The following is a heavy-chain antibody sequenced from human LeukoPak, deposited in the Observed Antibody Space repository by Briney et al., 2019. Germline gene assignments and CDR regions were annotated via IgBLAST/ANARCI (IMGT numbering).Heavy chain of an antibody. D-gene: IGHD5-12*01. CDR3: ARAGYDWNYDN. J-gene: IGHJ4*02. V-gene: IGHV4-38-2*01. CDR1: GYYITIAYY. Sequence: PSETLSLTCSVSGYYITIAYYWGWIRQAPGKGLEWIGSVSHSGTTYYNPSLKSRVSISLDTSENQFSLNLNTVTAADTAVYYCARAGYDWNYDNWGQGTLVPVSS. CDR2: VSHSGTT.